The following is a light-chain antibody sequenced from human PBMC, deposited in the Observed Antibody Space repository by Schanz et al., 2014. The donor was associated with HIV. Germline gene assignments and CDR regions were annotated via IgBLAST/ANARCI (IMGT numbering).Light chain of an antibody. Sequence: IQLTQSPSSLSTSVGDRVTITCRASQGISSYLAWYPQKPGEAPKLLIYAASTLHSGVPSRFSGRGSGTDFTLTISSLQPEDFATYYCQQLSSYPRTFGQGTKVEIK. J-gene: IGKJ1*01. CDR3: QQLSSYPRT. CDR1: QGISSY. V-gene: IGKV1-9*01. CDR2: AAS.